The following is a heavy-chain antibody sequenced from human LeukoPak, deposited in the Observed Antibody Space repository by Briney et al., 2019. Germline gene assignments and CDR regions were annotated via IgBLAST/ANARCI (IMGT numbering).Heavy chain of an antibody. V-gene: IGHV4-59*01. J-gene: IGHJ3*02. CDR1: GGSISSYY. CDR3: ASGYSSGWYPNAFDI. CDR2: IYYSGST. Sequence: SETLSLTCTGSGGSISSYYWSWIRQPPGKGLEWIGYIYYSGSTNYNPSLKSRVTISVDTSKNQFSLKLSSVTAADTAVYYCASGYSSGWYPNAFDIWGQGTMVTVSS. D-gene: IGHD6-19*01.